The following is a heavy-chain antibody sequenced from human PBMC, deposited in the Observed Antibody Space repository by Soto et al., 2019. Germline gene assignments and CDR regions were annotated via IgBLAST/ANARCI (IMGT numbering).Heavy chain of an antibody. CDR3: ARDPGHLLYPIRLDY. J-gene: IGHJ4*02. V-gene: IGHV1-69*12. D-gene: IGHD3-3*01. CDR1: GGTFSSYA. CDR2: IIPIFGTA. Sequence: QVQLVQSGAEVKKPGSSVKVSCKASGGTFSSYAISWVRQAPGQGLEWMGGIIPIFGTANYAQKFQGRVTIXXDXSXXTAYMELSSLRSEDTAVYYCARDPGHLLYPIRLDYWGQGTLVTVSS.